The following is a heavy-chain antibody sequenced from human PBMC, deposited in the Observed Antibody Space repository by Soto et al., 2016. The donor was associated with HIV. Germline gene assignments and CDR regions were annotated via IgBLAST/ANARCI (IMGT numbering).Heavy chain of an antibody. Sequence: QVQLVQSGADVQKPGASVKVSCKASGYTFSAYYIHWVRQAPGQGLEWMGWSSPHSAATFYARKFQGRVAMTLDTSSSTAYLELSRLRSDDTAVYYCSERLVWLRRLVRTGPLLPTYGLDVVGAKGPRSPSP. V-gene: IGHV1-2*02. D-gene: IGHD4-17*01. CDR3: SERLVWLRRLVRTGPLLPTYGLDV. J-gene: IGHJ6*02. CDR1: GYTFSAYY. CDR2: SSPHSAAT.